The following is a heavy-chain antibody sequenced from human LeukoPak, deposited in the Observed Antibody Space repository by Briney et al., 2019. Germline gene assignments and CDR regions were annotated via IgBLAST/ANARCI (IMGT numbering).Heavy chain of an antibody. V-gene: IGHV5-51*01. CDR2: IYPGYSDS. CDR3: ARHRINPGSYYQLDHFDY. D-gene: IGHD1-26*01. Sequence: GASLKISYKGSGSGFTSYWIGWVRRMPGKGVERMGSIYPGYSDSIYSPSFQGQVTISSHKSISTPYLQWSSLKASDTALYYCARHRINPGSYYQLDHFDYWGQGTLVTVSS. J-gene: IGHJ4*02. CDR1: GSGFTSYW.